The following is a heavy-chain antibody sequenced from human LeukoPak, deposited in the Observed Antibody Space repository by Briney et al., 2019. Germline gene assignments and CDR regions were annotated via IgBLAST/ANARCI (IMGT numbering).Heavy chain of an antibody. D-gene: IGHD2-15*01. CDR3: AKAPVTSCRGAFCYPFDY. Sequence: GGSLRLSCATSGLSFSSYAMSWVRQAPGKGLEWVSAMSSSDDGRYYAASVRGRFTISRDTSRSTLYLQMNSLRAEDAAVYYCAKAPVTSCRGAFCYPFDYWGQGTLVTVSS. V-gene: IGHV3-23*01. CDR2: MSSSDDGR. J-gene: IGHJ4*02. CDR1: GLSFSSYA.